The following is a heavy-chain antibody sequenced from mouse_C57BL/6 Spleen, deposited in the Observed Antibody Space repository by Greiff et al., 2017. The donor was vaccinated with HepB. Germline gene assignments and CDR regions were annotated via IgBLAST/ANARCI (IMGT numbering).Heavy chain of an antibody. D-gene: IGHD2-1*01. Sequence: QVTLKECGPGILQSSQTLSLTCSFSGFSLSTSGMGVSWIRQPSGKGLEWLAHIYWDDDKRYNPSLKSRLTISKDTSRNQVFLKITSVDTADTATYYCARPSHGNWYFDVWGTGTTVTVSS. CDR1: GFSLSTSGMG. CDR3: ARPSHGNWYFDV. CDR2: IYWDDDK. V-gene: IGHV8-12*01. J-gene: IGHJ1*03.